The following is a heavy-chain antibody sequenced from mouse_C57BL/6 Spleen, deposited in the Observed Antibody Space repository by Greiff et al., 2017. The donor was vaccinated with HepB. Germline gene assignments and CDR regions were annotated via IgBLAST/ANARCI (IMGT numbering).Heavy chain of an antibody. V-gene: IGHV5-9-1*02. Sequence: EVQLQESGAGLVKPGGSLKLSCAASGFTFSSYAMSWVRQTPEKRLEWVAYISSGGDYIYYADTVKGRFTISRDNARNTLYLQMSSLKSEDTAMYYCTRDNRPSVVAPRYWYFDVWGTGTTVTVSS. CDR2: ISSGGDYI. D-gene: IGHD1-1*01. CDR1: GFTFSSYA. J-gene: IGHJ1*03. CDR3: TRDNRPSVVAPRYWYFDV.